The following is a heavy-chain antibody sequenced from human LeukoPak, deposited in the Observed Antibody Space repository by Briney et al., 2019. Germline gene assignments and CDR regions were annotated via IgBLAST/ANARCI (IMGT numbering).Heavy chain of an antibody. V-gene: IGHV3-53*01. Sequence: GGSLGLSCAAFGLTVGGSNMSGFRQPPGKGLEWVPIIYNDGSTYYADSMKGRFTISRDNSKNTLYLQVNSLRAEDTAMYYCARNILFAFDIWGQGTMVTVSS. D-gene: IGHD2/OR15-2a*01. CDR2: IYNDGST. CDR3: ARNILFAFDI. J-gene: IGHJ3*02. CDR1: GLTVGGSN.